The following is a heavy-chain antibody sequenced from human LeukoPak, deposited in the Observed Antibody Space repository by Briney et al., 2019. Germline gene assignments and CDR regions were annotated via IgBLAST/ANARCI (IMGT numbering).Heavy chain of an antibody. D-gene: IGHD3-22*01. CDR2: IYHSGST. J-gene: IGHJ6*03. V-gene: IGHV4-38-2*02. Sequence: SETLSLTCTVSGYSISSGYYWGWIRQPPGKGLEWIGSIYHSGSTYYNPSLKSRVTISVDTSKNQFSLKLSSVTAADTAVYYCARVVNTMIAVAPRPYYMDVWGKGTTVTVSS. CDR1: GYSISSGYY. CDR3: ARVVNTMIAVAPRPYYMDV.